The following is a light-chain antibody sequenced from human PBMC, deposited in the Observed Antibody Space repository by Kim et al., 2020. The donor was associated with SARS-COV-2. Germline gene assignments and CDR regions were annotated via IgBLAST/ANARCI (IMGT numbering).Light chain of an antibody. CDR1: QGIITC. Sequence: ASVGDTITITCRATQGIITCLSWFQQKPGRGPQLLIYRASTLQTGVPSRFSGSASGTDFTLTISSLQPEDFASYFCQQAASSRVTFGGGTKVDIK. CDR3: QQAASSRVT. CDR2: RAS. J-gene: IGKJ4*01. V-gene: IGKV1-12*01.